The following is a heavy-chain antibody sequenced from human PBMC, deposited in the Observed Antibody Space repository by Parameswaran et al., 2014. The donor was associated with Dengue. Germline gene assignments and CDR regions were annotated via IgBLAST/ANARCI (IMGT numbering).Heavy chain of an antibody. V-gene: IGHV1-8*01. CDR2: MNPNSGNT. D-gene: IGHD5-18*01. J-gene: IGHJ6*03. Sequence: VRQAPGQGLEWMGWMNPNSGNTGYAQKFQGRVTMTRNTSISTAYMELSSLRSEDTAVYYCARGKGGYSYGYYYYMDVWGKGTTVTVSS. CDR3: ARGKGGYSYGYYYYMDV.